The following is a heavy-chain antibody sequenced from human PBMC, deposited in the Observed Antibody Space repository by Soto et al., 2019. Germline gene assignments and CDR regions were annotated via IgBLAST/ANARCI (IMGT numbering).Heavy chain of an antibody. D-gene: IGHD3-16*01. J-gene: IGHJ6*02. CDR2: IYYSGST. Sequence: QVQLQESGPGLVKPSQTLSLTCTVSGGSISSGDYYWSWIRQPPGKGLEWIGYIYYSGSTYYNPSLKSRVTISVATSKNQFSLKRSSVTAADTAVYYCARVGRVYYYYGMDVWGQGTTVTVSS. CDR3: ARVGRVYYYYGMDV. CDR1: GGSISSGDYY. V-gene: IGHV4-30-4*01.